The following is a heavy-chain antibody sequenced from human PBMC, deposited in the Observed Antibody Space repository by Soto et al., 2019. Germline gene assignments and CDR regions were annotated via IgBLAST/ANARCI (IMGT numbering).Heavy chain of an antibody. CDR3: AKEGSAFRSGYYEGLFDY. D-gene: IGHD3-3*01. Sequence: GGSLRLSCAASGFTFSSYGMHWVRQAPGKGLEWVAVISYDGSNKYYADSVKGRFTISRDNSKNTLYLQMNSLRAEDTAVYYCAKEGSAFRSGYYEGLFDYWGQGTLVTVPS. CDR1: GFTFSSYG. CDR2: ISYDGSNK. J-gene: IGHJ4*02. V-gene: IGHV3-30*18.